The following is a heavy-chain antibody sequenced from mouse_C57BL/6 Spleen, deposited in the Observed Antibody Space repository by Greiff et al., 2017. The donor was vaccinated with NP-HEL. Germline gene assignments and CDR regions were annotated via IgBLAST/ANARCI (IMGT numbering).Heavy chain of an antibody. J-gene: IGHJ1*03. Sequence: QVQLKESGPGLVQPSQSLSITCTVSGFSLTSYGVHWVRQSPGKGLEWLGVIWSGGSTDYNAAFISGLSISKDNSKSQVFFKMNSLQADDTAIYYCASKAGTDWYFDVWGTGTTVTVSS. V-gene: IGHV2-2*01. D-gene: IGHD4-1*01. CDR3: ASKAGTDWYFDV. CDR1: GFSLTSYG. CDR2: IWSGGST.